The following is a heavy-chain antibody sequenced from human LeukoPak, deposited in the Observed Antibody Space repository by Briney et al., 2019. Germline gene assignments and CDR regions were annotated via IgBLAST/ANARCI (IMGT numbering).Heavy chain of an antibody. Sequence: SETLSLTCTVSGGSISSYYWSWIRQPPGKGLEWIGYIYYSGSTNYNPSLKSRVTISVDTSKNQFSLKLSSVTAADTAVYYCARGTYDSSGYYYRRDYYFDYWGQGTLVTVSS. D-gene: IGHD3-22*01. CDR1: GGSISSYY. CDR3: ARGTYDSSGYYYRRDYYFDY. CDR2: IYYSGST. J-gene: IGHJ4*02. V-gene: IGHV4-59*01.